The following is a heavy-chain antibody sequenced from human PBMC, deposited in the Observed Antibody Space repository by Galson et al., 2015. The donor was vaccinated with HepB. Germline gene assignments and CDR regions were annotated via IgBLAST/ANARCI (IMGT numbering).Heavy chain of an antibody. V-gene: IGHV3-30*04. Sequence: SLRLSCAASGFTFSSYAMHWVRQAPGKGLEWVAVISYDGSNKYYADSVKGRFTISRDNSKNTLYLQMNSLRAEDTAVYYCTTSGVLDYWGQGTLVTVSS. D-gene: IGHD1-14*01. CDR2: ISYDGSNK. CDR3: TTSGVLDY. J-gene: IGHJ4*02. CDR1: GFTFSSYA.